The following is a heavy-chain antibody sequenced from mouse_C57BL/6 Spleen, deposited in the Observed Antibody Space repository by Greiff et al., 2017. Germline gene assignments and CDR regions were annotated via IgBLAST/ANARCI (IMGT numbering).Heavy chain of an antibody. V-gene: IGHV3-6*01. CDR2: ISYDGSN. CDR1: GYSITSGYY. J-gene: IGHJ2*01. CDR3: AREGDDYDGGDY. Sequence: VQLQQSGPGLVKPSQSLSLTCSVTGYSITSGYYWNWIRQFPGNKLEWMGYISYDGSNNYNPSLKNRISITRDTSKNQFFLKLNSVTTEDTATYYCAREGDDYDGGDYWGQGTTLTVSS. D-gene: IGHD2-4*01.